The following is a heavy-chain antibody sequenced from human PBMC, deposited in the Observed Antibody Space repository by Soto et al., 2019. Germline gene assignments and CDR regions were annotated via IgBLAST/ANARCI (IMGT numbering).Heavy chain of an antibody. CDR1: DFSLSTSGVG. J-gene: IGHJ3*02. V-gene: IGHV2-5*02. CDR2: IYWDDDK. Sequence: QITLKESGPTLVKPTQTLTLTCTFSDFSLSTSGVGVGWIRQPPGKALEWLALIYWDDDKRYRPSLKSRLTITKDXXKXQXXLTMNNMDPVDTATYYCAHIMITFGGVMRKDAFDIWGQGTMVTISS. CDR3: AHIMITFGGVMRKDAFDI. D-gene: IGHD3-16*01.